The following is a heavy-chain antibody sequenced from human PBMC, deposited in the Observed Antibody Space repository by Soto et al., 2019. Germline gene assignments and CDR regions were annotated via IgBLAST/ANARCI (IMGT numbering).Heavy chain of an antibody. CDR2: IYYSGST. V-gene: IGHV4-39*01. D-gene: IGHD3-3*01. CDR1: GGSISSSSYY. J-gene: IGHJ4*02. Sequence: SETLSLTCTVSGGSISSSSYYWGWIRQPPGRGLQWIGSIYYSGSTYYNPSLKSRVAISVDTSKNQFSLKLSSVTAADTAVYYCASITIFGVFDYWGQGTLVTVSS. CDR3: ASITIFGVFDY.